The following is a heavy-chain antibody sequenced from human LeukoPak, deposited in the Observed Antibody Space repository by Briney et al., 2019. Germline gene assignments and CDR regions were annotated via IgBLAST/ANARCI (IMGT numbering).Heavy chain of an antibody. D-gene: IGHD1-26*01. J-gene: IGHJ4*02. CDR3: ARDGAVGATDLFDY. CDR1: GFTFSNFW. CDR2: IWYDGSNK. V-gene: IGHV3-33*08. Sequence: GGSLRLSCAASGFTFSNFWMHWVRQAPGKGLEWVAVIWYDGSNKYYADSVKGRFTISRDNSKNTLYLQMNSLRAEDTAVYYCARDGAVGATDLFDYWGQGTLVTVSS.